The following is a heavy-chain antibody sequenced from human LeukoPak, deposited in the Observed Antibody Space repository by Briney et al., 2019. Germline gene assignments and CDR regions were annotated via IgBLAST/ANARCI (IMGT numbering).Heavy chain of an antibody. CDR2: INSDGSST. CDR1: GFTFSSTW. V-gene: IGHV3-74*01. Sequence: PGGSLRLSCAASGFTFSSTWMHWVRQVPGKGLVWVSRINSDGSSTIYADSVKGRFTISRDNTKNSLYLQMNSLRAEDTAVYYCARDLRSSGYYAFDYWGQGTLVTVSS. J-gene: IGHJ4*02. D-gene: IGHD3-22*01. CDR3: ARDLRSSGYYAFDY.